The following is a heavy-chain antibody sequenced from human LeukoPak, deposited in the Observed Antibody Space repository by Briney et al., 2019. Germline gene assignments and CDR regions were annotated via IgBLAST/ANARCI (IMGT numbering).Heavy chain of an antibody. CDR3: ARVFSGSYLDWFDP. Sequence: TSETLSLTCAVYGGSFSGYYWSWIRQPPGKGLEWIGEINHSGSTNYNPSLKSRVTISVDTSKNQFSLKQSSVTAADTAVYYCARVFSGSYLDWFDPWGQGTLVTVSS. V-gene: IGHV4-34*01. CDR2: INHSGST. D-gene: IGHD1-26*01. CDR1: GGSFSGYY. J-gene: IGHJ5*02.